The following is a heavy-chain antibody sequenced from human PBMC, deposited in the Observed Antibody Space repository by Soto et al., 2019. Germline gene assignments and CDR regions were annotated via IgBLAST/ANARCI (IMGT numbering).Heavy chain of an antibody. Sequence: ASVKVSCKASGYTFTSYDINWLLESTLQVLDWMGWMNPNIGNTGYAQKFQGRVTMTRNTSISTAYMELSSLRSEDTAVYYCARSFSSSAEYYYGMDVWGQGTTVTVSS. D-gene: IGHD3-10*01. J-gene: IGHJ6*02. CDR1: GYTFTSYD. CDR3: ARSFSSSAEYYYGMDV. V-gene: IGHV1-8*01. CDR2: MNPNIGNT.